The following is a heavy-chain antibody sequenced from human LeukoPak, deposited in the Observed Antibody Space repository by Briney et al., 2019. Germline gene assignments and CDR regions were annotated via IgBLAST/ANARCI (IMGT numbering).Heavy chain of an antibody. V-gene: IGHV3-30*02. CDR3: AKDRSNWNGEDYFDY. J-gene: IGHJ4*02. CDR2: IRYDGSNK. Sequence: PGGSLRLSCAASGFTFSSYGMHWVRQAPGKGLEWVAFIRYDGSNKYYADSVKGRFTISRDNSKNTLYLQMNSLRAEDTAVYYCAKDRSNWNGEDYFDYWGQGTLVTVSS. D-gene: IGHD1-20*01. CDR1: GFTFSSYG.